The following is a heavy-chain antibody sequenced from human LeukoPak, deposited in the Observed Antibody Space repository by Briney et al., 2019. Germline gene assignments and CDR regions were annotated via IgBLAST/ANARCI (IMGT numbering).Heavy chain of an antibody. J-gene: IGHJ4*02. CDR3: ARHSGRHSRGWYNPHGYYFDY. CDR2: ICCSGST. CDR1: GGSLSSSSYY. D-gene: IGHD6-19*01. Sequence: SETLALTCTVSGGSLSSSSYYWGWLRQPPGTGLEWIGSICCSGSTYYNPSLKSRVTISVDTSKHQFSLKLSSATAADTAVYYCARHSGRHSRGWYNPHGYYFDYWGQGTLVTVSS. V-gene: IGHV4-39*01.